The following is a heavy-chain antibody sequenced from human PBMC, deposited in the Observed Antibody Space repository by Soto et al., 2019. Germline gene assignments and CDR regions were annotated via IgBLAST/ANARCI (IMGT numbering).Heavy chain of an antibody. CDR1: GFTFSDYY. CDR2: ISTSGTSI. J-gene: IGHJ1*01. CDR3: ARASRDSSSWPPEYFQH. Sequence: QVQVVESGGGLVKPGGSLRLSCAASGFTFSDYYMSWIRQVPGKGLEWVPYISTSGTSINYADSVKGRFTISRDNAKKSLYLQMNSLRDEDTAVYYCARASRDSSSWPPEYFQHWGQGTLVTVSS. V-gene: IGHV3-11*01. D-gene: IGHD6-13*01.